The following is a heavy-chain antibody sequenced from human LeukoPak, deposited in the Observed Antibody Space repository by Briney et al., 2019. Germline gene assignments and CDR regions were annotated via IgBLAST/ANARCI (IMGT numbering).Heavy chain of an antibody. CDR3: ARGDDSSKIDY. CDR1: GFTFTSYW. J-gene: IGHJ4*02. D-gene: IGHD6-6*01. CDR2: INEVGSDK. Sequence: GGSLRLSCAASGFTFTSYWTSWVRQAPGKGLEWVANINEVGSDKYYVDSVKGRFTISRDNAKNSLCLQLNSLRVEDTAVYYCARGDDSSKIDYWGQGILVTVSS. V-gene: IGHV3-7*01.